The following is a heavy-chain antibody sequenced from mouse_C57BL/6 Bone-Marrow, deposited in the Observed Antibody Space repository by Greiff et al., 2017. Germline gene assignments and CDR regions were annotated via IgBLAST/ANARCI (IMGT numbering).Heavy chain of an antibody. V-gene: IGHV3-6*01. CDR1: GYSITSGYY. Sequence: EVKLMESGPGLVKPSQSLSLTCSVTGYSITSGYYWNWIRQFPGNKLEWMGYLSYDGSNNYNPSLKNRISITRDTSKNQFFLKLNSVTTEDTATYYCARGNYSNYVDWYFDVWGTGTTVTVSS. CDR2: LSYDGSN. D-gene: IGHD2-5*01. CDR3: ARGNYSNYVDWYFDV. J-gene: IGHJ1*03.